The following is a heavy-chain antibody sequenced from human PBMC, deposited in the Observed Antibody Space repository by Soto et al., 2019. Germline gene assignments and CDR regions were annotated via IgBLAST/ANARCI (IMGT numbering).Heavy chain of an antibody. CDR2: IYHSGST. Sequence: SETLSLTCAVSGCSISSGGYSWSWIRQPPGKGLEWIGYIYHSGSTYYNPSLKSRVTISVDTSKNQFSLKLSSVTAADTAVYYCARGGYDILTGYYPFDYWGQGTLVTVSS. CDR3: ARGGYDILTGYYPFDY. J-gene: IGHJ4*02. CDR1: GCSISSGGYS. V-gene: IGHV4-30-2*01. D-gene: IGHD3-9*01.